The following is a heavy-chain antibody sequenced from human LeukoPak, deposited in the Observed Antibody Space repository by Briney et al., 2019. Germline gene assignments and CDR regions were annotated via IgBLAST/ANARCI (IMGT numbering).Heavy chain of an antibody. CDR1: GFTFSSYA. V-gene: IGHV3-23*01. CDR2: ISGSGGST. J-gene: IGHJ4*02. Sequence: PGGSLRLSCAASGFTFSSYAMSWVRQAPGKGLEWVSAISGSGGSTYYADSVKGRFTISRDNAKNSLYLQMNSLRAEDTAVYYCARERRREFDYWGQGTLVTVSS. CDR3: ARERRREFDY.